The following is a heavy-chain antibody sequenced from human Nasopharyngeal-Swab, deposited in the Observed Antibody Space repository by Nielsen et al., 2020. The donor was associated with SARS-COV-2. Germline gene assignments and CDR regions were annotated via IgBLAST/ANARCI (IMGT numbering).Heavy chain of an antibody. CDR1: GFSFSSHG. V-gene: IGHV3-30*18. D-gene: IGHD3-9*01. Sequence: GESLKISCAASGFSFSSHGMHWVCQAPGKGLEWVAVISNDGSNIHYADSVKGRFTISRDNSKNTLYLQMNSLRAEDTAVYYCAKDPYRVIVATGNYFDYWGQGTLVTVSS. J-gene: IGHJ4*02. CDR3: AKDPYRVIVATGNYFDY. CDR2: ISNDGSNI.